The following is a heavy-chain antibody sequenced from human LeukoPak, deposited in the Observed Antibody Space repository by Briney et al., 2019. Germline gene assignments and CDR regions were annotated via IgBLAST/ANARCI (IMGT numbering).Heavy chain of an antibody. CDR3: ARDSYYYYMDV. V-gene: IGHV1-69*05. J-gene: IGHJ6*03. Sequence: GSSVKVSCKASGGTFSSYAISWVRQAPGQGLEWMGGTIPIFGTANYAQKLQGRVTMTTDTSTSTAYMELRSLRSDDTAVYYCARDSYYYYMDVWGKGTTVTVSS. CDR2: TIPIFGTA. CDR1: GGTFSSYA.